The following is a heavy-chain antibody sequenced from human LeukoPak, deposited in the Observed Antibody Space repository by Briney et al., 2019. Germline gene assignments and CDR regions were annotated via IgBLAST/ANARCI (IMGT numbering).Heavy chain of an antibody. CDR1: GFTVSSNY. J-gene: IGHJ3*02. Sequence: GGSLRLSCAASGFTVSSNYMSWVRQAPGKGLEWVSVIYSGGSTYYADSVKGRFTISRDNSKNTLYHQMNSLRAEDTAVYYCAREMAAGHYHDAFDIWGQGTMVTVSS. CDR2: IYSGGST. CDR3: AREMAAGHYHDAFDI. V-gene: IGHV3-66*01. D-gene: IGHD6-13*01.